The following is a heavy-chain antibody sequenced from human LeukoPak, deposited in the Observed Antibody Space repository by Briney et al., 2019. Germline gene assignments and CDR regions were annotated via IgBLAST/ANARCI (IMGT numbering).Heavy chain of an antibody. CDR2: IKQDGSEK. V-gene: IGHV3-7*01. CDR3: ARAAAAGYYYYYMDV. D-gene: IGHD6-13*01. CDR1: GFTFRTYW. J-gene: IGHJ6*03. Sequence: PGGSLRLSCAASGFTFRTYWMSWVRQAPGKGLEWVANIKQDGSEKYYVDSVRGRFTISRDNAKKSMYLQMNSLRAEDTAVYYCARAAAAGYYYYYMDVWGKGTTVTVSS.